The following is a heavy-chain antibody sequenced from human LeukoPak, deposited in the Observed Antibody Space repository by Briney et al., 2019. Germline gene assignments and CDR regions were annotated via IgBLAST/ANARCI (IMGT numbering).Heavy chain of an antibody. CDR3: ARDLHSGAYTFDY. D-gene: IGHD1-26*01. V-gene: IGHV3-48*02. CDR2: ISSVSSDI. Sequence: GGSLRLSCAASGFTFSSYSMNWVRQAPGKGLEWVSYISSVSSDIHYADSVKGRFTISRDNVQNSLYLQMNSLRDEDTAVYYCARDLHSGAYTFDYWGQGALVTVSS. CDR1: GFTFSSYS. J-gene: IGHJ4*02.